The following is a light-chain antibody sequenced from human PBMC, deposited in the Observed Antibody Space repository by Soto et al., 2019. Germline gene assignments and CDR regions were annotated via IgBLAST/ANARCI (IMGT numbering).Light chain of an antibody. CDR3: QHYGSSLWT. V-gene: IGKV3-20*01. Sequence: EIVLTQSPDTLSLSPGERDALSCRASQSVSSSYLAWYQQKPGQAPRLLIYATSSRATGIPDRFSGSGSGTDFTLTINRLEPEDFAVYYCQHYGSSLWTFGQGTKVEIK. J-gene: IGKJ1*01. CDR2: ATS. CDR1: QSVSSSY.